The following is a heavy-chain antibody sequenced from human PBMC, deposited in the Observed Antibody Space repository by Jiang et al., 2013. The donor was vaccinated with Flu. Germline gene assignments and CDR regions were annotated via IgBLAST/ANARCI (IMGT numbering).Heavy chain of an antibody. D-gene: IGHD2-21*02. J-gene: IGHJ6*04. V-gene: IGHV4-38-2*02. Sequence: GPGLVKASETLSLTCTVSGYSISSGYYWGWIRQSPREELEWIGSVHHSGNTYYNPSLKNRVTISVDTSRNQFTLKLSSVTAADTAVYYCARAWGGDSPEADYYYVLRYGRLGHRDHGHRLL. CDR3: ARAWGGDSPEADYYYVLRYGR. CDR2: VHHSGNT. CDR1: GYSISSGYY.